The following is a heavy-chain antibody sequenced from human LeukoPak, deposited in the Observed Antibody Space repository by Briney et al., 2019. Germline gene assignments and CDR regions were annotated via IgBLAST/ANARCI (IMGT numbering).Heavy chain of an antibody. V-gene: IGHV4-59*08. CDR3: ARGGKAAVRFDL. CDR2: IYYSGST. D-gene: IGHD2-15*01. J-gene: IGHJ2*01. Sequence: SETLSLTCSVSGGSSSSYYWSWIRQPPGKGLEWIGYIYYSGSTNYNPSLKSRVTISVDTSKNQFSLKLSSVTAADTAVYYCARGGKAAVRFDLWGRGTLVTVSS. CDR1: GGSSSSYY.